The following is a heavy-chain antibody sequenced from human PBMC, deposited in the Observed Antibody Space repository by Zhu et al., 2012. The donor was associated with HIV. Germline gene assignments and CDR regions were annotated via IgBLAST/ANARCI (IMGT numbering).Heavy chain of an antibody. V-gene: IGHV4-34*01. CDR3: ARGYGSGSYYHY. Sequence: QVQLQQWGAGLLKPSETLSLTCAVYGGSFSGYYWGWIRQPPGKGLEWIGEINRSGDTNYNPSLKSRVTISVDTSENQFSLKLNSVTAADTAVYYCARGYGSGSYYHYWDQGTLVTVSS. CDR1: GGSFSGYY. J-gene: IGHJ4*02. D-gene: IGHD3-10*01. CDR2: INRSGDT.